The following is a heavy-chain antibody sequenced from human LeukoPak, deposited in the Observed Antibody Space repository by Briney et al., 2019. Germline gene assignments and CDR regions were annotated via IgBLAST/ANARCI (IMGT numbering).Heavy chain of an antibody. CDR1: GGSISSYY. Sequence: PSETLSLTCTVSGGSISSYYWSWIRRPPGKGLEWIGYIYYSGSTNYNPSLKSRVTISVDTSKNQFSLKLSSVTAADTAVYYCARLGGDSSSSTYYYYYYGMDVWGQETTVTVSS. CDR3: ARLGGDSSSSTYYYYYYGMDV. V-gene: IGHV4-59*08. J-gene: IGHJ6*02. CDR2: IYYSGST. D-gene: IGHD6-6*01.